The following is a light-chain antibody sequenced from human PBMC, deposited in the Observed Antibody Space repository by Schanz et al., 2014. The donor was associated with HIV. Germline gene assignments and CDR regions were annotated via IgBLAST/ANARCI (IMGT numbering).Light chain of an antibody. V-gene: IGKV3-20*01. CDR1: QSLGGSQ. CDR3: KHYGT. Sequence: ETVLTQSPGSLSLSPGERATLSCRASQSLGGSQLAWYQHKPGQAPRLLIYGASNRATGIPDRFSGGGSGTDFTLTIRRLEPEDFAVYYCKHYGTFGQGTKLEIK. CDR2: GAS. J-gene: IGKJ2*01.